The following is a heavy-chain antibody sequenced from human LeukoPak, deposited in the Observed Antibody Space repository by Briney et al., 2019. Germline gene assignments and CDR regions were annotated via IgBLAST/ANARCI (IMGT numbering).Heavy chain of an antibody. V-gene: IGHV4-59*01. CDR2: IYYSGST. CDR1: GGSISSYY. D-gene: IGHD3-22*01. J-gene: IGHJ4*02. CDR3: ARISGYQTFFDY. Sequence: SETPSLTCTVSGGSISSYYWSWIRQPPGKGLEWIGYIYYSGSTNYNPSLKSRVTISVDTSKNQFSLKLSSVTAADTAVYYCARISGYQTFFDYWGQGTLVTVSS.